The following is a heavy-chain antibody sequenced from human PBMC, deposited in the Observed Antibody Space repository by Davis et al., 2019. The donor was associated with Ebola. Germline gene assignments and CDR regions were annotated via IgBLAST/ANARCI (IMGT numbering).Heavy chain of an antibody. CDR1: GGSISSYY. Sequence: MPSETLSLTCTVSGGSISSYYWSWIRQPPGKGLEWIGYIYYSGSTNYNPSLKRRVTITVDTSKNQFSLKLSSVTAADTAVYYCARDLYYYDSSGYYKVDAFDIWGQGTMVTVSS. J-gene: IGHJ3*02. CDR3: ARDLYYYDSSGYYKVDAFDI. D-gene: IGHD3-22*01. CDR2: IYYSGST. V-gene: IGHV4-59*01.